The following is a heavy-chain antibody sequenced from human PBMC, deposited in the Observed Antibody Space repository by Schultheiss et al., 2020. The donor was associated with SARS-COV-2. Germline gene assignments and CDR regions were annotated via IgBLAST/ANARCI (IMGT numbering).Heavy chain of an antibody. V-gene: IGHV1-69*13. J-gene: IGHJ5*02. D-gene: IGHD3-16*02. CDR2: IIPIFGTA. CDR3: ARDRELSPSGGWFDP. Sequence: SVKVSCKASGGTFSSYAISWVRQAPGQGLEWMGGIIPIFGTANYAQKFQGRVTITADESTSTAYMELSSLRSEDTAVYYCARDRELSPSGGWFDPWGQGTLVTVSS. CDR1: GGTFSSYA.